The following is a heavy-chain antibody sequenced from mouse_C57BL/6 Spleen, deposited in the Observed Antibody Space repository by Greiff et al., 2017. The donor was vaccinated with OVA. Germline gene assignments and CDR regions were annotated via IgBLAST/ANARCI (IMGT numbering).Heavy chain of an antibody. CDR2: IHPNSGST. V-gene: IGHV1-64*01. CDR1: GYTFTSYW. Sequence: VQLQQPGAELVKPGASVKLSCKASGYTFTSYWMHWVKQRPGQGLEWIGMIHPNSGSTNYNEKFKSKATLTVDKSSSTAYMQLSSLTSEDSAVYYCARDVGYDGRLAYWGQGTLVTVSA. D-gene: IGHD2-2*01. J-gene: IGHJ3*01. CDR3: ARDVGYDGRLAY.